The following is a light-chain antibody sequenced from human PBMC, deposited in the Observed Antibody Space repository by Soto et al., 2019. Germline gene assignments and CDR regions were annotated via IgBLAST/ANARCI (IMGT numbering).Light chain of an antibody. CDR1: QSISSY. V-gene: IGKV1-39*01. CDR2: AAP. J-gene: IGKJ1*01. CDR3: KQSYRYLWR. Sequence: DIQMTQSPSSLSASVGDRVTITFRASQSISSYLNWYQQKPGTAPKLLIYAAPSLQSGVPSRFSGSRSGTEFTLTISRLQPEDFATYYCKQSYRYLWRFGQGTKVDIK.